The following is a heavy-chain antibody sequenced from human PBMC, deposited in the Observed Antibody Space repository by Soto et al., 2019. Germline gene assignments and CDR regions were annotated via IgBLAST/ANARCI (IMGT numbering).Heavy chain of an antibody. J-gene: IGHJ4*02. CDR1: GFTFSSYA. CDR2: ISGSGGST. D-gene: IGHD6-13*01. Sequence: EVQLLESGGGLVQPGGSLRLSCAASGFTFSSYAMSWVRQAPGKGLEWVSAISGSGGSTYYADSVKGRCTISRDNSKTSLYLQMNSLRAEDTAVYYCAYSSTPFDYWGQGTLVTVSS. CDR3: AYSSTPFDY. V-gene: IGHV3-23*01.